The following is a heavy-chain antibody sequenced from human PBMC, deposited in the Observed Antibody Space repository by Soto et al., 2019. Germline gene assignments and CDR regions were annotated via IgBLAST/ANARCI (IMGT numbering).Heavy chain of an antibody. CDR3: SAYVGTGGYGAFDI. Sequence: QVVLQESGPGLVKASGTLSLTCALSGGSVSDKRWWTWVRQTPGKGLEWIGETFRKGDTNYNAFLKSRVSISYDKAKEQSFLVPDLLAGGDTGRYYLSAYVGTGGYGAFDIWGQGTVVTVSS. D-gene: IGHD3-16*01. V-gene: IGHV4-4*02. CDR2: TFRKGDT. CDR1: GGSVSDKRW. J-gene: IGHJ3*02.